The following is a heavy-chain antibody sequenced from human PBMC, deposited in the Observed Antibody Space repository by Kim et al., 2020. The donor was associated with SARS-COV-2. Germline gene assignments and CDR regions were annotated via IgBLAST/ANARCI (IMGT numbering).Heavy chain of an antibody. Sequence: KSRVTISVDTSKNQFSLKLSSVTAADTAVYYCARGANNSSTSYYYYMDVWGKGTTVTVSS. CDR3: ARGANNSSTSYYYYMDV. D-gene: IGHD2-2*01. J-gene: IGHJ6*03. V-gene: IGHV4-34*01.